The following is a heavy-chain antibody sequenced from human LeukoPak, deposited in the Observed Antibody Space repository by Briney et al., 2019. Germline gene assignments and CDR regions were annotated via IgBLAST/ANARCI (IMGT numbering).Heavy chain of an antibody. CDR3: ARALAIAAAFDY. J-gene: IGHJ4*02. V-gene: IGHV4-59*01. Sequence: SETLSLTCTVSGGSISSYYWSWVRQPPGKGLEWIGYIQYSGSTNYNPSLKSRVTISVDTSKNQFSLKLGSVTAADTAMYYCARALAIAAAFDYWGQGTLVTVSS. CDR1: GGSISSYY. CDR2: IQYSGST. D-gene: IGHD6-13*01.